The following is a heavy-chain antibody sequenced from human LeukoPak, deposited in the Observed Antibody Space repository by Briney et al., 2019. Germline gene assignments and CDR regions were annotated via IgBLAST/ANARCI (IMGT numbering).Heavy chain of an antibody. CDR2: INHSGNT. CDR3: ARGSRMTNVGVLNAGDY. J-gene: IGHJ4*02. CDR1: GGSFTGLY. Sequence: SETPSLTCAVYGGSFTGLYWSWIRQPPGKGLEWIGEINHSGNTKYNPSLKSRVTMSVDTSKNQFSLKLTSVTAADTAVYYCARGSRMTNVGVLNAGDYWGQGTLVSVSS. D-gene: IGHD3-3*01. V-gene: IGHV4-34*01.